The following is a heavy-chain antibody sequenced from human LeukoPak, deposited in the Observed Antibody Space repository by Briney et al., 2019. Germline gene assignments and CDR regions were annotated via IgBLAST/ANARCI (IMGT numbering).Heavy chain of an antibody. CDR2: IYSGGRT. J-gene: IGHJ4*02. CDR3: ARLSKLEPDGVLDY. V-gene: IGHV3-53*01. Sequence: TGGSLRLSCAASGFTVSSNYMSWVRQAPGKGLEWVSVIYSGGRTYYADSVKGRFTISRDDSKNTLYLQMNSLRAEDTAVYYCARLSKLEPDGVLDYWGQGTLVIVSS. D-gene: IGHD1-1*01. CDR1: GFTVSSNY.